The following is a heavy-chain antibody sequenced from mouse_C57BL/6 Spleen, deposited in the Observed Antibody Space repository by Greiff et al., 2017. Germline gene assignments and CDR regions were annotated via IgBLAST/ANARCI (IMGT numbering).Heavy chain of an antibody. Sequence: VQLQQSGTVLARPGASVKMSCKTSGYTFTSYWMHWVKQRPGQGLEWIGAIYPGNSDTSYNQKFKGKANLTAVTSASTAYMELSSLTNEDSAVYYCTRSGYYDYGFAYWGQGTLVTVSA. J-gene: IGHJ3*01. D-gene: IGHD2-4*01. CDR3: TRSGYYDYGFAY. V-gene: IGHV1-5*01. CDR1: GYTFTSYW. CDR2: IYPGNSDT.